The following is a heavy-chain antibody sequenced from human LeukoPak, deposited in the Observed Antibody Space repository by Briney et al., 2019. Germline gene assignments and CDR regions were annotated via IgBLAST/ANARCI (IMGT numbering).Heavy chain of an antibody. CDR3: ARDSRQLALDY. D-gene: IGHD6-13*01. CDR2: ISYDGSDK. J-gene: IGHJ4*02. Sequence: GGSLRLSCAASGFTFSPYGMHWVRQAPGKGLEWVAVISYDGSDKYYPDSVKGRFTISRDNSKNTLYLQMNRLRPDDTAVYYCARDSRQLALDYWGQGTLVTVSS. CDR1: GFTFSPYG. V-gene: IGHV3-30*03.